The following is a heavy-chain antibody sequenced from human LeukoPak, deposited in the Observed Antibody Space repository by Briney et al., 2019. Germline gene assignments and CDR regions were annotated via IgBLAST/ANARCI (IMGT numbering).Heavy chain of an antibody. CDR3: ARARTIAVAGIGFDY. D-gene: IGHD6-19*01. CDR2: TYYRSKWYN. V-gene: IGHV6-1*01. J-gene: IGHJ4*02. Sequence: SQTLSLTCAISGDSVSSNSAAWNWIRQSPSRRLEWLGRTYYRSKWYNDYAVSVKSRITINPDTSKNQFSLQLNSVTPEDTAVYYCARARTIAVAGIGFDYWGQGTLVTVSS. CDR1: GDSVSSNSAA.